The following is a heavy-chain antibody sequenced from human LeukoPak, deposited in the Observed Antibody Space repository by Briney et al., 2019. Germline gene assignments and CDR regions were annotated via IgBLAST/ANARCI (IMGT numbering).Heavy chain of an antibody. D-gene: IGHD2-21*02. CDR1: GYTFPSYF. J-gene: IGHJ3*02. V-gene: IGHV1-2*06. CDR3: ARGKQWWHIVVVTATTHDAFDI. Sequence: ASVKVSCKASGYTFPSYFMHWVRQAPGQGLEWMGRINPNSGGTNYAQKFQGRATMTRDTSISTAYMELSRLRSDDTAVYYCARGKQWWHIVVVTATTHDAFDIWGQGTMVTVSS. CDR2: INPNSGGT.